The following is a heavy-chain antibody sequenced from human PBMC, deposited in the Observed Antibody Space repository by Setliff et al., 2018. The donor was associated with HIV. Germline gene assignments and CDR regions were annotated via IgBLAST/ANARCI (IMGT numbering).Heavy chain of an antibody. Sequence: ASVKVSCKASGYTFISYGISWVRQAPGQGLEWMGWISAYNGNTNYAQKLQARVTMTTDTSTSTAYMELRSLRSDDTAVYYCATSSRIYYYSYMVVWGKATTVTVSS. CDR2: ISAYNGNT. D-gene: IGHD2-2*01. CDR3: ATSSRIYYYSYMVV. CDR1: GYTFISYG. V-gene: IGHV1-18*01. J-gene: IGHJ6*03.